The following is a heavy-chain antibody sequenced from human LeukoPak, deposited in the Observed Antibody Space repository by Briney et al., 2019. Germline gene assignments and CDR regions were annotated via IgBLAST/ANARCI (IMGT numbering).Heavy chain of an antibody. CDR3: ARVSSGSYARYFDY. CDR2: IIPIFGTA. Sequence: SVKVSCKASGGTFSSYAISWVRQAPGQGLEWMGGIIPIFGTANYAQEFQGRVTITTDESTSTAYMELSSLRSEDTAVYYFARVSSGSYARYFDYWGQGTLVTVSS. D-gene: IGHD3-10*01. J-gene: IGHJ4*02. CDR1: GGTFSSYA. V-gene: IGHV1-69*05.